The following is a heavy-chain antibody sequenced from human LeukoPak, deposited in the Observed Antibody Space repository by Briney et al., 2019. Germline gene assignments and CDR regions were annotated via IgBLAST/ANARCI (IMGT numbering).Heavy chain of an antibody. Sequence: PGGSLRLSCVASGFTFSRYDMHWVRQSTGKGLEWVSGIGTAGDTFYLGSVKGRFTISRENAKNSLYLQMNSLKVGDTAVYYCARSVPGGSGWMGSIEYWGQGTLVTVSS. V-gene: IGHV3-13*01. CDR3: ARSVPGGSGWMGSIEY. J-gene: IGHJ4*02. CDR1: GFTFSRYD. CDR2: IGTAGDT. D-gene: IGHD6-19*01.